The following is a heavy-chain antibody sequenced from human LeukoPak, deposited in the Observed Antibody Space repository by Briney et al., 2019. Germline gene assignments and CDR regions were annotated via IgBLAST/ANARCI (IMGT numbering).Heavy chain of an antibody. J-gene: IGHJ6*02. D-gene: IGHD3-3*01. V-gene: IGHV3-11*01. CDR1: GFTFSDYY. CDR3: ARDKRDFWGGYHGQYYYYGMDV. CDR2: ISSSGSTI. Sequence: PGGSLRLSCAASGFTFSDYYMSWIRQAPGKGLEWVSYISSSGSTIYYADSVKGRFTISRDNAKNSLYLQMNSLRAEDTAVYYCARDKRDFWGGYHGQYYYYGMDVWGQGTTVTVSS.